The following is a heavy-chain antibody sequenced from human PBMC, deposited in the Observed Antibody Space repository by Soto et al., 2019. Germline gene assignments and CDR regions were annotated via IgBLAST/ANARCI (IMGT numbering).Heavy chain of an antibody. J-gene: IGHJ4*02. V-gene: IGHV4-31*03. CDR3: ARADGSGITTYSHFDY. Sequence: QVQLQESGPGLVKPSQTLSLTCTVSGGSISSGGYYWSWIRQHPGKGLEWIGYIYYSGSTYDNPSLKSRVTRSVDTSKNQFALKLSSVTAADTAVYYCARADGSGITTYSHFDYWGQGTLVTVSS. D-gene: IGHD3-10*01. CDR1: GGSISSGGYY. CDR2: IYYSGST.